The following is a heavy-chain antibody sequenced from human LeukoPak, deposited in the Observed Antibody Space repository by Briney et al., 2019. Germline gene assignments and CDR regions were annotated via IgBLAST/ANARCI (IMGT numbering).Heavy chain of an antibody. Sequence: GGSLRLSCAASGFTFSTYATHWVRQAPGKGLEWVALISYDGNNEYYADSVKGRFTISRDNSKNTLYLQMNSLRPEDTAVYYCARDHPDYWGQGTLVTVSS. V-gene: IGHV3-30*04. J-gene: IGHJ4*02. CDR1: GFTFSTYA. CDR3: ARDHPDY. CDR2: ISYDGNNE.